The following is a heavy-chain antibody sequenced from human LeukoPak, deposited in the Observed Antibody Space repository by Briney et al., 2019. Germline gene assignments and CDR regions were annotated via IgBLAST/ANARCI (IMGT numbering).Heavy chain of an antibody. V-gene: IGHV3-74*01. CDR1: GFTFSHYL. J-gene: IGHJ3*02. D-gene: IGHD2-8*01. Sequence: PGGSLRLSCAASGFTFSHYLMHWVRQAPGKGLVWVSRINSDESNTNSYADSVKGRFIIFRDNAKNTLYLQMNSLRAEDTAVYFCGRGGNGIDIWGQGTTVIVSS. CDR2: INSDESNT. CDR3: GRGGNGIDI.